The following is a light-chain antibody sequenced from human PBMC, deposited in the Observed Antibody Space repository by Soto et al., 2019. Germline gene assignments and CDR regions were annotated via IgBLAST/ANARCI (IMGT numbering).Light chain of an antibody. CDR1: SSNIGNNY. CDR2: DNN. V-gene: IGLV1-51*01. J-gene: IGLJ1*01. Sequence: VLTQPPSVSAAPGQKVTISCSGSSSNIGNNYVSWYQQLPGTAPKLLIYDNNQRPSGIPDRVSGSKSGTSAALGITGLQTGDEADYYCGAWDSSLSVYVFGTGTKVTVL. CDR3: GAWDSSLSVYV.